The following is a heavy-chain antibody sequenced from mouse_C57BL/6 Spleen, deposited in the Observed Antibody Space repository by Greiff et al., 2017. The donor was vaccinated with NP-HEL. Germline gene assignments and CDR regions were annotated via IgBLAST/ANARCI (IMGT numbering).Heavy chain of an antibody. V-gene: IGHV5-4*03. CDR3: ARAYGNYLPWFAY. J-gene: IGHJ3*01. D-gene: IGHD2-1*01. CDR1: GFTFSSYA. Sequence: EVKLVESGGGLVKPGGSLKLSCAASGFTFSSYAMSWVRQTPEKRLEWVATISDGGSYTYYPDNVKGRFTISRDNAKNNLYLQMSHLKSEDTAMYYCARAYGNYLPWFAYWGQGTLVTVSA. CDR2: ISDGGSYT.